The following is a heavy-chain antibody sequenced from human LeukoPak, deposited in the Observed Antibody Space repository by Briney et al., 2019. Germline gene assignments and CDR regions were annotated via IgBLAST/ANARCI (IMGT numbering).Heavy chain of an antibody. V-gene: IGHV3-15*01. CDR1: GFTFSNAW. CDR2: IKSKTDGGTT. D-gene: IGHD3-3*02. Sequence: GGSWRLSWAASGFTFSNAWMSWVRQAPGKGLEWVGRIKSKTDGGTTDYAAPVKGRFTISRDDSKNTLYLQMNSLKTEDTAVYYCTTDDRAIFGVVIIRGLYDYWGQGTLVTVSS. J-gene: IGHJ4*02. CDR3: TTDDRAIFGVVIIRGLYDY.